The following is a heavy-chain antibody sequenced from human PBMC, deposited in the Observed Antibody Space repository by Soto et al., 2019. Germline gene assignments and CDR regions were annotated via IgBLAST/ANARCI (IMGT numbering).Heavy chain of an antibody. J-gene: IGHJ4*02. V-gene: IGHV3-23*01. D-gene: IGHD1-7*01. CDR1: GFTFSSYG. CDR2: SSATGAGT. CDR3: AKDRRAGGNYGFYSDF. Sequence: EVQLLESGGGLVQPGGSLRLSCAASGFTFSSYGMTWVRQAPGKGLEWVSFSSATGAGTYYADSVKGRFTISRDNSKNKLYLQMTSLRADDTDVYYCAKDRRAGGNYGFYSDFWGQGALVIVSS.